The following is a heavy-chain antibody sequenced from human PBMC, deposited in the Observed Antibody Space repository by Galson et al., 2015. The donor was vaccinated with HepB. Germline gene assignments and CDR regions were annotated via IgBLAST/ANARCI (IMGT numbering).Heavy chain of an antibody. D-gene: IGHD6-19*01. CDR3: ARDRLGYYGMDV. V-gene: IGHV3-48*02. Sequence: FLRLSCAASGFSFSSYSMKWARQAPGKGLEWVSYISSSGNNVYYADSVEGRFIISRDSAKYSLYLQINSLRDEDKAVYYCARDRLGYYGMDVWGQGTTVTVSS. CDR2: ISSSGNNV. CDR1: GFSFSSYS. J-gene: IGHJ6*02.